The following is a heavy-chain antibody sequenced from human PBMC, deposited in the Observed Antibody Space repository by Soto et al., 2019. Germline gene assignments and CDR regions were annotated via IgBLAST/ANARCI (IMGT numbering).Heavy chain of an antibody. Sequence: PGESLKISCKGSGYSFTSYWIGWVRQMPGKCLEWMGIIYPGDSDTXXSPSFQGPXTISAYKSISTXYLQWXSLKASDTAMYYCARQLGDYGAFDIWRQGTMVTDS. CDR1: GYSFTSYW. CDR3: ARQLGDYGAFDI. J-gene: IGHJ3*02. CDR2: IYPGDSDT. V-gene: IGHV5-51*01. D-gene: IGHD4-17*01.